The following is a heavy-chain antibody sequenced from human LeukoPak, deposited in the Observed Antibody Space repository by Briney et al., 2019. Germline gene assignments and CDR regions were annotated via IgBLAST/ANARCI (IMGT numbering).Heavy chain of an antibody. J-gene: IGHJ4*02. CDR3: AIMDTAMVPLDY. CDR1: GYTFTSYD. V-gene: IGHV1-8*01. Sequence: ASVKVSCKASGYTFTSYDTNWVRQATGQGLEWMGWMNPNSGNTGYAQKFQGRVTMTRNTSISTAYMELSSLRSEDTAVYYCAIMDTAMVPLDYWGQGTLVTVSS. CDR2: MNPNSGNT. D-gene: IGHD5-18*01.